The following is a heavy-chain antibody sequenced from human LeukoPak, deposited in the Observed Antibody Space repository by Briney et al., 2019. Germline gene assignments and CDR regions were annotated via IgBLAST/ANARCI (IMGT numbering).Heavy chain of an antibody. CDR1: GFTFDDYA. J-gene: IGHJ4*02. D-gene: IGHD3-22*01. CDR3: AKASSGYYSAILG. Sequence: PGGSLRLSCAASGFTFDDYAMHWVRQAPGKGLEWVSRINWNSNNIDYADSVKGRFTISRDNGKNSLYLQMNSLRAEDTALYYCAKASSGYYSAILGWGQGTLVTVSS. V-gene: IGHV3-9*01. CDR2: INWNSNNI.